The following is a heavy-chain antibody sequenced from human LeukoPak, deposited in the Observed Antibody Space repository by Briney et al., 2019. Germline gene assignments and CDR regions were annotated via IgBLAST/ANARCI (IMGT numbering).Heavy chain of an antibody. J-gene: IGHJ4*02. V-gene: IGHV4-38-2*01. CDR1: GYSFTSGHY. D-gene: IGHD2-2*01. Sequence: PSETPSLTCSVSGYSFTSGHYWGWIRQPPGKGLEWIGNIYHTGSTHYNPSLKSRVTISVDTSKNQFSLKLSSVTAADTAVYYCARYCSSTSCILRGFDYWGQGTLVTVSS. CDR2: IYHTGST. CDR3: ARYCSSTSCILRGFDY.